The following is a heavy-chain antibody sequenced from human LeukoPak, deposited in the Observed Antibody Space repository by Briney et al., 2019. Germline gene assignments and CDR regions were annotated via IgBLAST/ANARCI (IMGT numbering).Heavy chain of an antibody. CDR1: GFTFSKYW. V-gene: IGHV3-7*01. CDR3: ARIGYSSSSLDY. J-gene: IGHJ4*02. Sequence: GGSLRLSCAASGFTFSKYWMTWVRQAPGKGLEWVANIKIDGSVKYHADSVKGRFTISRDNAKNSVYLQMNSLRVEDTAVYYCARIGYSSSSLDYWGQGTLVTVSS. D-gene: IGHD6-13*01. CDR2: IKIDGSVK.